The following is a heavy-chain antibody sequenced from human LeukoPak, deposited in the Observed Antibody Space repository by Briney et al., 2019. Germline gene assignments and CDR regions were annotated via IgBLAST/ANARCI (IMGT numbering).Heavy chain of an antibody. V-gene: IGHV4-34*01. CDR3: ARAYCSSTSCYGGDYYYYMDV. CDR2: INHSGST. D-gene: IGHD2-2*01. J-gene: IGHJ6*03. Sequence: PSETLSLTCAVYGGSFSGYYWSWIRQPPGKGLEWIGEINHSGSTNYNPSLKSRVTISVDTSKNQFSLKLSSVTAADTAVYYCARAYCSSTSCYGGDYYYYMDVWGKGTTVTVSS. CDR1: GGSFSGYY.